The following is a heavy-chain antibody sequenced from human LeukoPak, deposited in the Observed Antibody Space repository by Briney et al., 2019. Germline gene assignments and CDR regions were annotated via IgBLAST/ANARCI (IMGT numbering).Heavy chain of an antibody. CDR1: GFTFSNAW. V-gene: IGHV3-23*01. D-gene: IGHD6-6*01. Sequence: GGSLRLSCAASGFTFSNAWMSWVRQAPGKGLEWVSLISGNGATTNYADSVKGRFTISRDNSKNTVNLQMDSLRAEDTAVYYCAKGSSSSRPYYFDYWGQGALVTVSS. J-gene: IGHJ4*02. CDR2: ISGNGATT. CDR3: AKGSSSSRPYYFDY.